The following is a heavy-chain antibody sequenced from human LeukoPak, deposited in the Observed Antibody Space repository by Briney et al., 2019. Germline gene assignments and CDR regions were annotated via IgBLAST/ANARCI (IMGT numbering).Heavy chain of an antibody. CDR1: GFTVSSNY. Sequence: GGSLRLSCAAFGFTVSSNYMTWVRQAPGKGLEWVSVIYSGGSTYYADSVKGRLTISRDNSKNTLSLQMNSLRAEDTAIYYCAKGQSSGSGTYYNPDYWGQGTLVTVSS. CDR3: AKGQSSGSGTYYNPDY. J-gene: IGHJ4*02. V-gene: IGHV3-66*01. CDR2: IYSGGST. D-gene: IGHD3-10*01.